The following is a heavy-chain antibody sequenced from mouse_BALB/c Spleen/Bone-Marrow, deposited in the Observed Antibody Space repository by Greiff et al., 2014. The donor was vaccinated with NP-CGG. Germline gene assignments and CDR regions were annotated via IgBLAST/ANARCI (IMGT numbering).Heavy chain of an antibody. Sequence: QVQLKESGPELVRPGVSVKISCKGSGYTFTDYAMHWVKQSHAKSLEWIGVISTYSGNTNYNQKFKGKATMTVDKSSGTAYMELARLTSEDSAIYYCARYGYGSSYYAMDYWGQGTSVTVSS. CDR1: GYTFTDYA. J-gene: IGHJ4*01. CDR3: ARYGYGSSYYAMDY. V-gene: IGHV1-67*01. CDR2: ISTYSGNT. D-gene: IGHD1-1*01.